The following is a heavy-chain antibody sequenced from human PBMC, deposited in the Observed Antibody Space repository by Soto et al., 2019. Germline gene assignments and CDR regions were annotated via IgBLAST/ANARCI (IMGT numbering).Heavy chain of an antibody. Sequence: PGGSLRLSCAASGFTFSTYAMSWVRQAPGKGLEWVSSISNTGGGTFYADSVKGRFTISRDNSKNTLHLQMNSLRAEDTAVYYCAKDSYPSYCASGVRYLSHWGQGSLVTVSS. V-gene: IGHV3-23*01. CDR2: ISNTGGGT. CDR3: AKDSYPSYCASGVRYLSH. CDR1: GFTFSTYA. D-gene: IGHD2-8*01. J-gene: IGHJ4*02.